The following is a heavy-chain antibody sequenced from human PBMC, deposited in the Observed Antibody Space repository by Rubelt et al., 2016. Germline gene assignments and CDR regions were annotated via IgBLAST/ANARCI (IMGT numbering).Heavy chain of an antibody. CDR2: NNPNRVVT. V-gene: IGHV1-2*02. Sequence: QVQLVQSGAEVKKPGASVKVSCKASGYTFTGYYIHWVRQAPGQGLEWMGWNNPNRVVTNNCKNLQGGVTMTRDTSISTAYMEVSRVRSDDTAGDYCARAVDWFDPWGQGTLVTVYS. J-gene: IGHJ5*02. CDR1: GYTFTGYY. CDR3: ARAVDWFDP. D-gene: IGHD4-23*01.